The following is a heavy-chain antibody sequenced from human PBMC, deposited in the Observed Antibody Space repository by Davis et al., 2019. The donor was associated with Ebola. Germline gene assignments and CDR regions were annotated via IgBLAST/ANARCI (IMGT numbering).Heavy chain of an antibody. Sequence: GESLKISCAASGFTFISYSMTWVRQAPGKGLEWVSGISGNGTGTYYADSVKGRFTFSRDTSMNTLYLQMNSLRAEDTAVYYCAREGYYEKYSMDVWGQGTTVTVSS. CDR3: AREGYYEKYSMDV. CDR2: ISGNGTGT. CDR1: GFTFISYS. D-gene: IGHD3-22*01. J-gene: IGHJ6*02. V-gene: IGHV3-23*01.